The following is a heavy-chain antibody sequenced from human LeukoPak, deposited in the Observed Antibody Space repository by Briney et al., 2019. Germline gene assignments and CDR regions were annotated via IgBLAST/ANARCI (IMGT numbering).Heavy chain of an antibody. Sequence: SQTLSLTCTVSGGSISSGDYYWSWIRQPPGKGLEWIGYIYYSGSTNYNPSLKSRVTISVDRSKNQFSLKLSSVTAADTAVYYCARAALKWNYFDYWGQGTLVTVSS. CDR1: GGSISSGDYY. J-gene: IGHJ4*02. CDR2: IYYSGST. D-gene: IGHD2-8*01. V-gene: IGHV4-30-4*07. CDR3: ARAALKWNYFDY.